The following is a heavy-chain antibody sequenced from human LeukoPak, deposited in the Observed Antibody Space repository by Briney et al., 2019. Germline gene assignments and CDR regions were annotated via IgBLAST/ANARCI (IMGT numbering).Heavy chain of an antibody. Sequence: GGSLRLSCAASGFTFSIYAMSWVRQAPGKGLEWVSAISGGDGDTYYADSVKGRFTISRDNSKDTLYLQMNSLRAEDTAVYYCARDASGSGGGYRYYYYGMDVWGQGTTVTVSS. J-gene: IGHJ6*02. CDR2: ISGGDGDT. D-gene: IGHD2-15*01. CDR3: ARDASGSGGGYRYYYYGMDV. CDR1: GFTFSIYA. V-gene: IGHV3-23*01.